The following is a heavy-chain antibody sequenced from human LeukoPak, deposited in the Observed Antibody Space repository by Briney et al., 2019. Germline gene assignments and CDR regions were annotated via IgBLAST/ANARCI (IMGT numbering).Heavy chain of an antibody. CDR2: IIPIFGTA. CDR1: GGTFSSYA. Sequence: GASVKVSCKASGGTFSSYAIGWVRQAPGQGLEWMGGIIPIFGTANYAQKFQGRVTITADESTSTAYMELSSLRSEDTAVYYCARPVGWNARREAFDIWGQGTMVTVSS. V-gene: IGHV1-69*13. D-gene: IGHD1-1*01. CDR3: ARPVGWNARREAFDI. J-gene: IGHJ3*02.